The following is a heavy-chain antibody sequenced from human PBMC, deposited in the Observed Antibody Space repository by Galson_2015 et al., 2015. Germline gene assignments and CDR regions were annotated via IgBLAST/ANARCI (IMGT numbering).Heavy chain of an antibody. Sequence: SLRLSCAASEFTFSSYYMSWVRQAPGKGLEWVSSISSTTTYIYYADSVKGRFTISRDNAKNSLYLQMNSLGAEDTAVYYCARQILDYYYWSGYYPTIFDYWGQGTLVTGSS. CDR3: ARQILDYYYWSGYYPTIFDY. CDR2: ISSTTTYI. V-gene: IGHV3-21*01. CDR1: EFTFSSYY. D-gene: IGHD3-3*01. J-gene: IGHJ4*02.